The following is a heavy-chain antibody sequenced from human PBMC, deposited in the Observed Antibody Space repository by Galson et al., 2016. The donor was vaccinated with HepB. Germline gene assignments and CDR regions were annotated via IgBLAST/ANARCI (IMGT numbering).Heavy chain of an antibody. J-gene: IGHJ6*02. CDR2: IYYNGHA. CDR3: ARWGAGYKYYYGFDV. Sequence: TLSLTCTVSGGSIIDSAYYWSWIRHPPGKGLEWIGYIYYNGHAYSNPSLESRLTLSIDTYKVQFSLKLNSVTVADTAVFYCARWGAGYKYYYGFDVWGLGTTVTVSS. V-gene: IGHV4-31*03. CDR1: GGSIIDSAYY. D-gene: IGHD3-16*01.